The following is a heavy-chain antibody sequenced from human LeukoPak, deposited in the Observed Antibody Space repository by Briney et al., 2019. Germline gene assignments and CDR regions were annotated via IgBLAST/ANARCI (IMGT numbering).Heavy chain of an antibody. V-gene: IGHV4-30-4*01. Sequence: PSEILSLTCTVSGGSISSGDYYWSWIRQPPGKGLEWIGYIYYSGSTYYNPSLKSRVTISVDTSKNQFSLKLSSVTAADTAVYYCARDIWFGELSPDWGQGTLVTVSS. CDR3: ARDIWFGELSPD. D-gene: IGHD3-10*01. J-gene: IGHJ4*02. CDR1: GGSISSGDYY. CDR2: IYYSGST.